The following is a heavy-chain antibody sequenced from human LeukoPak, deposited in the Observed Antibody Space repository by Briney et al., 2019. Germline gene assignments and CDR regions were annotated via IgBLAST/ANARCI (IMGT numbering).Heavy chain of an antibody. CDR3: ARRLYIVRGAFDI. CDR1: GFTFSSFG. D-gene: IGHD2/OR15-2a*01. Sequence: PGGSLRLSCAASGFTFSSFGMTWVRQAPGKGLEWVSSISGSGGITYYADSVKGRFTISRDNSKNTVHLQMNNLRAEDTAMYFCARRLYIVRGAFDIWGQGTMVTVSS. J-gene: IGHJ3*02. V-gene: IGHV3-23*01. CDR2: ISGSGGIT.